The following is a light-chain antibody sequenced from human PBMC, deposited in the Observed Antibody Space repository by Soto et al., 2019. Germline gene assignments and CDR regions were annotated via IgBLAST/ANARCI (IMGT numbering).Light chain of an antibody. J-gene: IGLJ1*01. V-gene: IGLV2-14*03. CDR2: GVS. Sequence: SVLTQPASVSGSPGQSITISCTGTSSDVGGYNYVSWYQHHPGKAPKLMIFGVSNRPSGVSNRFSGSKSGNTASLTISGLQPEDEADYYCSSYTTSNTRQIVFGTGTKVTVL. CDR3: SSYTTSNTRQIV. CDR1: SSDVGGYNY.